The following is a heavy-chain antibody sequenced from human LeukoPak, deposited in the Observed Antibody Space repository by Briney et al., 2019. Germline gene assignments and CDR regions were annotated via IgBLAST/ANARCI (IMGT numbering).Heavy chain of an antibody. CDR2: IIPIFGTA. CDR3: ARRVAYSSSWLYGMDV. CDR1: GGTFSSYA. V-gene: IGHV1-69*01. Sequence: ASVKVSCKASGGTFSSYAISWVRQAPGQGLEWMGGIIPIFGTANYAQKFQGRVTITADESTSTAYMELSSLRSEDTAVYYCARRVAYSSSWLYGMDVWGQGTTVIVSS. J-gene: IGHJ6*02. D-gene: IGHD6-13*01.